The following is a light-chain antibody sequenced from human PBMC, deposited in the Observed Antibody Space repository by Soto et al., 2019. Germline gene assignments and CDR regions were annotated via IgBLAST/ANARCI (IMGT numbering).Light chain of an antibody. CDR2: DAS. CDR3: QQYDNLLPT. Sequence: DIPMTQSPSSLSASVGDRVTITCQASQDISNYLNWYQQKPGKAPKLLIYDASNLETGVPSRFSGSGSGTDFTFTISSLQPEDIATYYCQQYDNLLPTFGGGTKVDIK. J-gene: IGKJ4*01. CDR1: QDISNY. V-gene: IGKV1-33*01.